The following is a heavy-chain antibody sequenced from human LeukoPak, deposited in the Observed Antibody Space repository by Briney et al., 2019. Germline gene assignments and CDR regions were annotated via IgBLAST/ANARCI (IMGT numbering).Heavy chain of an antibody. V-gene: IGHV4-4*07. CDR3: ARHSEDYYDSSGYSHY. J-gene: IGHJ4*02. CDR2: IYTSGST. CDR1: GGSISSYY. Sequence: SETLSLTCTVSGGSISSYYWSWIRQPAGKGLEWIGRIYTSGSTNYNPSLKSRVTMSVDTSKNQFSLKLSSVTAADTAVYYCARHSEDYYDSSGYSHYWGQGTLVTVSS. D-gene: IGHD3-22*01.